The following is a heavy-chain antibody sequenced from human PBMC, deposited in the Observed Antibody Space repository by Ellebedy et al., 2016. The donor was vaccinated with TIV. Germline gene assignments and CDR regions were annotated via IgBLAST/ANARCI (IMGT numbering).Heavy chain of an antibody. CDR2: MKGDGSSV. CDR3: AKDDCSGGRCHFDY. V-gene: IGHV3-74*01. Sequence: GESLKISCAASGFTFSSYWMYWVRQAPGKGLEWVSRMKGDGSSVTYADSVKGRFTISSDNAKNTLYLQMNSLRAEDTAVYYCAKDDCSGGRCHFDYWGQGTLVTVSS. CDR1: GFTFSSYW. D-gene: IGHD2-15*01. J-gene: IGHJ4*02.